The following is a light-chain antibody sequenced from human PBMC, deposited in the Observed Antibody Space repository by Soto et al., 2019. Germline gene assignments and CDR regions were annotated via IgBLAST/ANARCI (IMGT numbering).Light chain of an antibody. Sequence: QSALTQPPSASGSPGQSVTISCTGTSSDVGVYNSVAWYQQHPGKAPKLMIYEVTKRPSGVPDRFSGSKSGNTASLTVSGLQGEDEADYYCSSYAGSKSLVFGGGTKLTVL. V-gene: IGLV2-8*01. CDR1: SSDVGVYNS. J-gene: IGLJ3*02. CDR3: SSYAGSKSLV. CDR2: EVT.